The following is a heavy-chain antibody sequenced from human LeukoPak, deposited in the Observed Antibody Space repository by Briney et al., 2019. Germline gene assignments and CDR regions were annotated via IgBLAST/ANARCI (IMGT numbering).Heavy chain of an antibody. D-gene: IGHD2-15*01. J-gene: IGHJ6*03. CDR1: GFTVSSNY. Sequence: GGSLRLSCAASGFTVSSNYMSWVRQAPGKGLEWVAFIRYDGSNKYYADSVKGRFTISRDNAKNSLYLQMNSLRAEDTAVYYCARDRYCSGGSCDDPYYYYMDVWGKGTTVTVSS. V-gene: IGHV3-30*02. CDR3: ARDRYCSGGSCDDPYYYYMDV. CDR2: IRYDGSNK.